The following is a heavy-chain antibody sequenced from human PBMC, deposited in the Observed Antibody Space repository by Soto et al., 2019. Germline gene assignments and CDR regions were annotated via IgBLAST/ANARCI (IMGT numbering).Heavy chain of an antibody. V-gene: IGHV4-59*01. J-gene: IGHJ4*02. CDR1: YASISSSY. Sequence: SAAQSLTCAVCYASISSSYRCWRPQPAGKGLEWIGYIYYNGLSNSNPSLNSRVTMSVDTSKNQFSLKLSSVTAADTAVYYCASHSSHWPFFDFWGQGTLVTVS. CDR2: IYYNGLS. D-gene: IGHD6-13*01. CDR3: ASHSSHWPFFDF.